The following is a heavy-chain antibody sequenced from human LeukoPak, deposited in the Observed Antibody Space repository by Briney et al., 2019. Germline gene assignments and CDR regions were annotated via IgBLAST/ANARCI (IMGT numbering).Heavy chain of an antibody. CDR2: IYYSGST. D-gene: IGHD3-22*01. CDR1: GDSISSSSSY. V-gene: IGHV4-39*07. CDR3: ARDQSLYYYDSNGDAFDI. Sequence: SETLSLTCTVSGDSISSSSSYWGWIRQPPGEGLEWIGSIYYSGSTYYNPSLKSRVTISVDTSKNQFSLKLSSVTAADTAVYYCARDQSLYYYDSNGDAFDIWGQGTMVTVSS. J-gene: IGHJ3*02.